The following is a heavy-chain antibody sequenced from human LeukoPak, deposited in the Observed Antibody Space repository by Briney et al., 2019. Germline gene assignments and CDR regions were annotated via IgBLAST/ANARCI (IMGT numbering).Heavy chain of an antibody. CDR1: GFTFDDYA. CDR2: ISWNSGSI. Sequence: GGSLRLSCAASGFTFDDYAMRWVRQAPGKGLEWVSGISWNSGSIGYADSVKGRFTISRDNAKNSLYLQMNSLRAEDTGLYYCAKVRGDYGDYSFDYWGQGTLVTVSS. D-gene: IGHD4-17*01. J-gene: IGHJ4*02. V-gene: IGHV3-9*01. CDR3: AKVRGDYGDYSFDY.